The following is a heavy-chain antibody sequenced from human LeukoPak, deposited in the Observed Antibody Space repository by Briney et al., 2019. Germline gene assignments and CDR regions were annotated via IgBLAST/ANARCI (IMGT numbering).Heavy chain of an antibody. V-gene: IGHV1-58*01. CDR2: IFVGSGNT. CDR3: AAAYYDFWSGYYAPSSYYGMDV. CDR1: GFTFTSSA. D-gene: IGHD3-3*01. J-gene: IGHJ6*02. Sequence: GTSVKVSCKASGFTFTSSAVQWVRQARGQRLEWIGWIFVGSGNTNYAQKFQERVTITRDMSTSTAYMELSSLRSKDTAVYYCAAAYYDFWSGYYAPSSYYGMDVWGQGTTVTVSS.